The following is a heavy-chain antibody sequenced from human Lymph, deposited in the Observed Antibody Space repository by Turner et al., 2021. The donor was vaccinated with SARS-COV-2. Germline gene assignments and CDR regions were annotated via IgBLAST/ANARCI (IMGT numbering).Heavy chain of an antibody. CDR3: ARIAAPGRGGGVFYYYYGMDV. V-gene: IGHV1-69*10. CDR2: IIPILVIA. Sequence: QVQLVQSGAEVKKPGSSVQVSCKASGGTFSSYAISWVRQAPGQGLEGMGGIIPILVIANYPQRFQGRVPITPDKSTSTADWERGSLRSGDTAVCYCARIAAPGRGGGVFYYYYGMDVWGQGTTVTVSS. CDR1: GGTFSSYA. D-gene: IGHD6-13*01. J-gene: IGHJ6*02.